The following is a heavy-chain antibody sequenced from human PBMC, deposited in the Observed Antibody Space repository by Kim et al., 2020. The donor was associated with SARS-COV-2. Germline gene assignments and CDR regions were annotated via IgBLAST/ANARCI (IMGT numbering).Heavy chain of an antibody. V-gene: IGHV4-30-4*01. D-gene: IGHD2-15*01. CDR2: IFYRGNS. J-gene: IGHJ5*02. CDR3: AREPVVVVDDDFLPTGWSAP. CDR1: GGSISSDDYY. Sequence: SETLSLTCTVSGGSISSDDYYWSWIRQPPGKGLEWIGHIFYRGNSDYNPSLKTRMAMSLDTSKNQFSLELKSLTAADTAVYYCAREPVVVVDDDFLPTGWSAPGGQGILLTVS.